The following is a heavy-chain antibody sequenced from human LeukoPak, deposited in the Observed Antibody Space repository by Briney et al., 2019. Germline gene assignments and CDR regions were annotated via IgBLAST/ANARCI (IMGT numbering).Heavy chain of an antibody. CDR1: GGSFSNYY. CDR3: ARGLVSGYSYGLFDP. D-gene: IGHD5-18*01. V-gene: IGHV4-34*01. Sequence: SETLSLTCAVYGGSFSNYYWSWIRQSPGKGLEWIGGIYHSGSTYYNPSLKSRVTISVDTSKNQFSLKLSSVTAADTAVYYCARGLVSGYSYGLFDPWGQGTLVTVSS. CDR2: IYHSGST. J-gene: IGHJ5*02.